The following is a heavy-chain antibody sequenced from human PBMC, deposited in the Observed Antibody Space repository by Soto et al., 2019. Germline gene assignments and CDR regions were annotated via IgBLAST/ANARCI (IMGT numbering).Heavy chain of an antibody. CDR3: ARVDGLLFPGYFDY. D-gene: IGHD3-3*01. J-gene: IGHJ4*02. CDR2: ISAYNGNT. CDR1: GYTFTSYG. V-gene: IGHV1-18*01. Sequence: GASVKVSCKASGYTFTSYGISWVRQAPGQGLEWMGWISAYNGNTNYAQKLQGRVTMTTDTSTSTAYMELRSLRSDDTAVYYCARVDGLLFPGYFDYWGQGTLVTVSS.